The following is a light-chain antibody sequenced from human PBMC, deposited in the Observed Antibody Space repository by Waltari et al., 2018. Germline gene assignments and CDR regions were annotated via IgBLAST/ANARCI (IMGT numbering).Light chain of an antibody. CDR1: QSVSNY. CDR3: MQGKDLPLT. Sequence: EIVLTQSPATLSLSPGERATLSCRASQSVSNYLAWYVQKPGQSPHLLIYLGSHRASGVPDRLSGSGSGTDFTLKISRVEAEDAGLYYCMQGKDLPLTFGGGTKVDI. V-gene: IGKV2-28*01. CDR2: LGS. J-gene: IGKJ4*01.